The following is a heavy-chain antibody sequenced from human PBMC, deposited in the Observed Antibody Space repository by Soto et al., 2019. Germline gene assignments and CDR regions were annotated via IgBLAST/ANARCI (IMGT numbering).Heavy chain of an antibody. CDR3: ARYDSSGYYSMFDY. CDR2: IYYSGST. V-gene: IGHV4-30-4*01. Sequence: ASETLSLTCTVSGGSLSSGDYYWSWIRQPPGKGLEWIGYIYYSGSTYYNPSLKSRVIMSVDTSKNQFSLKLSSVTAADTAVYYCARYDSSGYYSMFDYWGQGTLVTVSS. D-gene: IGHD3-22*01. CDR1: GGSLSSGDYY. J-gene: IGHJ4*02.